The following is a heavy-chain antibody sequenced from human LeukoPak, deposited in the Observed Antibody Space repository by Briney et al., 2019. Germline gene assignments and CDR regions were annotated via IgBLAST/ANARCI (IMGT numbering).Heavy chain of an antibody. J-gene: IGHJ4*02. V-gene: IGHV4-39*07. D-gene: IGHD6-13*01. CDR1: GGSVSSSNYY. CDR3: ARNWAASGSSY. CDR2: IYYNVSI. Sequence: SETLSLTCTVSGGSVSSSNYYWGWIRQPPGKGLEWIGGIYYNVSIYYNPSLKSRVTISVDTSNNQFSLKLSSVAAADTAVYYCARNWAASGSSYWGQGTLVTVSS.